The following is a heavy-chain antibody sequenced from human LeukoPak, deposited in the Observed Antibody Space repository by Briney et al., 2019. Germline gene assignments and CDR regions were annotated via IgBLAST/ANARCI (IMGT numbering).Heavy chain of an antibody. D-gene: IGHD6-13*01. V-gene: IGHV1-69*01. CDR2: IIPIFGTA. CDR3: ARVRQQLVQTPHFDY. J-gene: IGHJ4*02. Sequence: SVKVSCKASGGTFSSYAISWVRQAPGQGLEWMGGIIPIFGTANYAQKFQGRVTITADESTSTAYMELSSLRSEDTAVYYCARVRQQLVQTPHFDYWGQGTLVTVSS. CDR1: GGTFSSYA.